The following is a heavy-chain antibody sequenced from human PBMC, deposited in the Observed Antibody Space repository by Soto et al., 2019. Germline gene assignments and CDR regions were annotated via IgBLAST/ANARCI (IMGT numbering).Heavy chain of an antibody. Sequence: QVQLVESGGGVVQPGRSLRLSCAASGFTFGSYGMHWVRQAPGKGLEWVAVIWYDGSNKYYADSVKGRFTISRDNSKNTLYLQMNSLRAEDTAVYYCARGAVTTNYYYGMDVWGQGTTVTVSS. CDR1: GFTFGSYG. CDR3: ARGAVTTNYYYGMDV. V-gene: IGHV3-33*01. CDR2: IWYDGSNK. J-gene: IGHJ6*02. D-gene: IGHD4-17*01.